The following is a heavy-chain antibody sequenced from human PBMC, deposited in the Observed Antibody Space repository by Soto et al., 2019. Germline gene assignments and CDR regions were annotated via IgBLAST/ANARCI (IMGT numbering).Heavy chain of an antibody. CDR2: IIPIFGTA. D-gene: IGHD3-3*01. J-gene: IGHJ5*02. CDR1: GGTFSSYA. V-gene: IGHV1-69*12. CDR3: ARKDDFWSGEHWFDP. Sequence: QVQLVQSGAEVKKPGSSVKVSCKASGGTFSSYAISWVRQAPGQGLEWMGGIIPIFGTANYAQKFQGRVTIXXDXSXXTAYMELSSLRSEGTAVYYCARKDDFWSGEHWFDPWGQGTLVTVSS.